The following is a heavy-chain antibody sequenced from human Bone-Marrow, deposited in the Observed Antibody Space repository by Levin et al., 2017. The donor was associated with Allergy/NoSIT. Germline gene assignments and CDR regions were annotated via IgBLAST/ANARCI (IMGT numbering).Heavy chain of an antibody. D-gene: IGHD1-26*01. CDR1: GGSISSSHYY. CDR2: IYYSATGSST. V-gene: IGHV4-31*03. Sequence: SETLSLTCSVSGGSISSSHYYWTWLRLLPGKGLEWIGYIYYSATGSSTYSNPPLQSRVTISVDTSANHFSLQLSSVTAADTAVYYCARDVSDSGTFYAFDIWGQGRMVTVSS. CDR3: ARDVSDSGTFYAFDI. J-gene: IGHJ3*02.